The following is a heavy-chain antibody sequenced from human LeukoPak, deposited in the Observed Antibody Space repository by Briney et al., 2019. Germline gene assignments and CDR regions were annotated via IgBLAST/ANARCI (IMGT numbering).Heavy chain of an antibody. V-gene: IGHV4-34*01. D-gene: IGHD3-10*01. CDR2: INHSGST. CDR3: ARGWYYYGSGSYRWFDP. Sequence: SXTLSLTCAVYGGSFSGYYWSWVRQPPGKGLEWIGEINHSGSTNYNPSLKSRVNISVETSKNQFSLKLSSVTAADTAVYYCARGWYYYGSGSYRWFDPWGQGTLVTVSS. CDR1: GGSFSGYY. J-gene: IGHJ5*02.